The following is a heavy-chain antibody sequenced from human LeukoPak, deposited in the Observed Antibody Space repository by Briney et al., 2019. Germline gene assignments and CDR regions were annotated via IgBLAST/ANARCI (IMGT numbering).Heavy chain of an antibody. J-gene: IGHJ3*02. CDR3: ARGLRGGAKYAFDI. D-gene: IGHD1-26*01. V-gene: IGHV1-69*05. CDR1: GGTFSSYA. CDR2: IIPIFGTA. Sequence: SVKVSCKASGGTFSSYAIRWVRKAPGQGLEWMVGIIPIFGTANYAQKFQGRVTITSDASTSTAYMELSSLRSEDTAVYYCARGLRGGAKYAFDIWGQGTMVTVSS.